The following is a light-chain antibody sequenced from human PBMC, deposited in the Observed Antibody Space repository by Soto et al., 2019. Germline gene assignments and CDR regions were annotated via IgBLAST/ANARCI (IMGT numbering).Light chain of an antibody. CDR3: VSYTGTHIPVA. J-gene: IGLJ2*01. Sequence: QSALTQPPSASGSPGQSVTISCTGTSSDVGGYNYVSWYQQHPGKAPKLMIYEVSKRPSGVPDRFSGSKSGNTASLTISGLQAEDEADYYCVSYTGTHIPVALGGGTKLTVL. CDR1: SSDVGGYNY. CDR2: EVS. V-gene: IGLV2-8*01.